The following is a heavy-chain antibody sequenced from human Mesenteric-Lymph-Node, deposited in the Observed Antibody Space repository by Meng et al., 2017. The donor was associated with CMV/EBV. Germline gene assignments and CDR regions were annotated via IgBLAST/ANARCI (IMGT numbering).Heavy chain of an antibody. J-gene: IGHJ5*02. Sequence: QVQLVQSGAEVKKPGASVRVSCKASGYTFIDYYINWVRQAPRQGLEWMGRINPKTGGRSYAQNFQGRVTMTRDTSINTAYMELSSLTSDDTAVYYCGRGQQTFDPWGQGTLVTVSS. CDR2: INPKTGGR. D-gene: IGHD1-1*01. CDR3: GRGQQTFDP. CDR1: GYTFIDYY. V-gene: IGHV1-2*06.